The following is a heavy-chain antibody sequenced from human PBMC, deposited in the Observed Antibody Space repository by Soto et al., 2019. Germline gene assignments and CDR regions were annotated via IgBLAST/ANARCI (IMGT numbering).Heavy chain of an antibody. CDR3: ARSALGVTAAGINYYGMDA. V-gene: IGHV5-51*01. CDR2: SYPVDSDT. D-gene: IGHD6-13*01. CDR1: GYSFTSYW. Sequence: ASLKVSCRGSGYSFTSYWIGWVRQMPGKGLEWMGISYPVDSDTRYSPSFQGQLTISAATSISTAYPQWSSLKASDTAMYYCARSALGVTAAGINYYGMDAWAQGTTVTAP. J-gene: IGHJ6*02.